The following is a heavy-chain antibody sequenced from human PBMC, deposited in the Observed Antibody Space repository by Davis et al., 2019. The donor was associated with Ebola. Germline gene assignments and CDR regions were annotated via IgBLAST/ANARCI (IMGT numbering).Heavy chain of an antibody. D-gene: IGHD3-22*01. J-gene: IGHJ2*01. CDR1: GFTFSSYAM. CDR2: IYHSGST. Sequence: ESLKISCAASGFTFSSYAMSWVRQSPGKGLERIGDIYHSGSTNYNPSLKSRVAISVDKSKNQFSLKLSSVTAADTAIYYCARDYYESRGYIWYFDIWGRGTLVTVSS. CDR3: ARDYYESRGYIWYFDI. V-gene: IGHV4/OR15-8*01.